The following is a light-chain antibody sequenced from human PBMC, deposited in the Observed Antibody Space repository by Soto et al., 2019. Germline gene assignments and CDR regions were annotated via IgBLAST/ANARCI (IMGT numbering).Light chain of an antibody. Sequence: DIQMTQSPSSLSASVGDRVTITCRASQSISNFLTWYQQKPWKAPNLLIYGASSLQSGVPSRFSGSGAGTDFTLTITSLQPEDFATYYCLQSYTTPPYSFGQGTRLEIK. CDR3: LQSYTTPPYS. V-gene: IGKV1-39*01. CDR2: GAS. CDR1: QSISNF. J-gene: IGKJ2*01.